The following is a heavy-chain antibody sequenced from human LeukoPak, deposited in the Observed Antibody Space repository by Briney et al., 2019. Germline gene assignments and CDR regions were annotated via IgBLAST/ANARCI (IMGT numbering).Heavy chain of an antibody. D-gene: IGHD5/OR15-5a*01. Sequence: PSETLSLTCAVYGGAFSGYHWNWIRQAPGKGLEWIGEVNHRGMTNYNPSLKSRVIISADTSKNQFSLKLDSVTAADTAIYYCARDPTSEISVPNYFDDWGQGTLVTVSS. J-gene: IGHJ4*02. CDR2: VNHRGMT. CDR3: ARDPTSEISVPNYFDD. V-gene: IGHV4-34*01. CDR1: GGAFSGYH.